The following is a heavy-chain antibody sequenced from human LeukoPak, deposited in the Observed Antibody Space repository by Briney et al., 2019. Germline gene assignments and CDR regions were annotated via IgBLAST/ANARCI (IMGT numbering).Heavy chain of an antibody. CDR2: IKPDGSEK. Sequence: GGSLRLSCEASGFTFSSFYMSWVRQAPGKGLEWVAAIKPDGSEKYYVASVKGRFTISRDNAKNSLYLQMNSLRAEGTALYYCAKDGDGEQSPFDYWGQGTLVTVSS. CDR1: GFTFSSFY. CDR3: AKDGDGEQSPFDY. J-gene: IGHJ4*02. V-gene: IGHV3-7*01. D-gene: IGHD2-21*01.